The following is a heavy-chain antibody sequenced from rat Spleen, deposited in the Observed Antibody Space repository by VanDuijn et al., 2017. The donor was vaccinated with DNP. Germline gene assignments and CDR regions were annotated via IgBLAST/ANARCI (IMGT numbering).Heavy chain of an antibody. CDR1: GFTFSDYY. Sequence: EVQLVESGGGLVQPGRSLKLSCAASGFTFSDYYMAWVRQTPTKGLEWVTYIDYDGGNTYYRDSVKGRFAISRDNAKSTLYLQMNSLTSEDTATYYCTTLNYYASLSGYFDDWGQGVMVTVSS. D-gene: IGHD1-12*01. CDR2: IDYDGGNT. V-gene: IGHV5-20*01. J-gene: IGHJ2*01. CDR3: TTLNYYASLSGYFDD.